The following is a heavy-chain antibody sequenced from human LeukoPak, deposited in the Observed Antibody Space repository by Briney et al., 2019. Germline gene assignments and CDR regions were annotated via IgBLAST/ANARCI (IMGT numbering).Heavy chain of an antibody. CDR1: GFTFSSYS. V-gene: IGHV3-21*05. D-gene: IGHD6-19*01. CDR2: INPSSTFI. Sequence: GGSLRLSCAASGFTFSSYSVNWVRQAPGKGLEWVSYINPSSTFIYYADSVRARFTISRDNAKNSLYLQINRLRREGTAVYYWARAAYNSGPNSWGQGTLVTVPS. J-gene: IGHJ4*02. CDR3: ARAAYNSGPNS.